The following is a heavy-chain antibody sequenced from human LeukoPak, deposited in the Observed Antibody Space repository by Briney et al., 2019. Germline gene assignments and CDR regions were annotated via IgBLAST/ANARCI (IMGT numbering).Heavy chain of an antibody. V-gene: IGHV4-39*01. CDR3: ARHSGTYYADFDS. Sequence: SETLSLTCTVSGGSISSSSYYWGWIRQPPGKGLEWIGYFYYSGSAYYNPSLKSRVTVSVDTSKNHFSLKLSSVTAADTAVYYCARHSGTYYADFDSWGQGTLVTVSS. CDR1: GGSISSSSYY. D-gene: IGHD1-26*01. J-gene: IGHJ4*02. CDR2: FYYSGSA.